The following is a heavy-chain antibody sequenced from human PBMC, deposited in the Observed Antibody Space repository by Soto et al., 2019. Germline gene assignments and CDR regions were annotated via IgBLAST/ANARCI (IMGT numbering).Heavy chain of an antibody. CDR2: IYYSGST. Sequence: PETLSLTCTGSGGSISSSSYYWGWIRQPPGKGLEWIGSIYYSGSTSYNPSLKSRVTIPVDTSKNQISLKLSSVTAADTAVYYCARHTPAISISDHWGQGTLVTVSS. CDR1: GGSISSSSYY. J-gene: IGHJ4*02. CDR3: ARHTPAISISDH. D-gene: IGHD2-15*01. V-gene: IGHV4-39*01.